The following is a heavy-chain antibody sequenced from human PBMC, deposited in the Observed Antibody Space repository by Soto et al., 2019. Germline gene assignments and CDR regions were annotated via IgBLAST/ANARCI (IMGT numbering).Heavy chain of an antibody. CDR2: ISGSGGST. J-gene: IGHJ6*04. V-gene: IGHV3-23*01. CDR1: GFTFSSYA. D-gene: IGHD2-8*01. Sequence: GGSLRLSCAASGFTFSSYAMSWVRQAPGKGLEWVSAISGSGGSTYYADSVKGRFTISRDNSKNTLYLQMNSLRAEDTAVYYCATARDIVLMVYAYGALDVWGKGTTVTVSS. CDR3: ATARDIVLMVYAYGALDV.